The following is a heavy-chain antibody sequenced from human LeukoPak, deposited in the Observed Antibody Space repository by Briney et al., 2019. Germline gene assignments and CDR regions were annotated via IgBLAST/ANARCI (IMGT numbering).Heavy chain of an antibody. CDR3: ARGGMYRVVVVPAAMTTVTITSDYGMDV. J-gene: IGHJ6*02. D-gene: IGHD2-2*01. Sequence: ASVKVSCKASGYTFTSYGIRWVRQAPGQGLAWMGWISAYNGNTNYAQKLQGRVTMTTDTSTSTAYMELRSLRSDDTAVYYCARGGMYRVVVVPAAMTTVTITSDYGMDVWGQGTTVTVSS. V-gene: IGHV1-18*01. CDR1: GYTFTSYG. CDR2: ISAYNGNT.